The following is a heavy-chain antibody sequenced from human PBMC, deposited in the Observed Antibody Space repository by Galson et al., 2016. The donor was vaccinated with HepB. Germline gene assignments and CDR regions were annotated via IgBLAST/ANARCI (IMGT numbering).Heavy chain of an antibody. Sequence: SVKVSCKVSGRPLTELFIHWVRQAPGKGLEWMGGLDPEDGEALYAQKFQGRLTMTEDTSTDTTYMELSSLRSEDTAVYYCATRGSGWVRDYYFDTWGQGTLVSVSS. J-gene: IGHJ4*02. D-gene: IGHD6-25*01. V-gene: IGHV1-24*01. CDR1: GRPLTELF. CDR3: ATRGSGWVRDYYFDT. CDR2: LDPEDGEA.